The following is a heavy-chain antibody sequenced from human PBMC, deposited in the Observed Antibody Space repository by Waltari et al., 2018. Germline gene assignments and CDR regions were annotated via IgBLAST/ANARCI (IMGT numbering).Heavy chain of an antibody. CDR1: GYTFTGYY. D-gene: IGHD5-12*01. Sequence: QVQLVQSGAEVKKPGASVKVSCKASGYTFTGYYMHWVRQAPGQGLEWMGWINPNSGGTNYAQKFQGRVTMTRDTSISTAYMELSRLRSDDTAVYYCARGEVGLRRLWPTPPGYWGQGTLVTVSS. V-gene: IGHV1-2*02. J-gene: IGHJ4*02. CDR2: INPNSGGT. CDR3: ARGEVGLRRLWPTPPGY.